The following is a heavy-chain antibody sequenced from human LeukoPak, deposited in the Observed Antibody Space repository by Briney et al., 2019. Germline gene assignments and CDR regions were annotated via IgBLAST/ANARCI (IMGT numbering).Heavy chain of an antibody. CDR2: IYYSGST. D-gene: IGHD5-18*01. CDR3: ARTPSDTAMAYYFDY. Sequence: SETLSLTCAVYGGSFSGYYWSWIRQPPGKGLEWIGSIYYSGSTYYNPSLKSRVTISVDTSKNQFSLKLSSVTAADTAVYYCARTPSDTAMAYYFDYWGQGTLVTVSS. CDR1: GGSFSGYY. J-gene: IGHJ4*02. V-gene: IGHV4-34*01.